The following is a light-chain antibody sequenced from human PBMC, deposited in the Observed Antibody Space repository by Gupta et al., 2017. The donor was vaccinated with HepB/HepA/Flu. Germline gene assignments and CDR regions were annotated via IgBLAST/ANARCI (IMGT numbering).Light chain of an antibody. V-gene: IGKV2-28*01. J-gene: IGKJ1*01. CDR3: RQRLQTPRT. Sequence: MTHSPRPLPVSPGEPASIAGRSSQSRLHSDGYNSLAWYLQKRGQSPQLLIYLGSNRAFGVPDRFSSSGSGTDFTLKISRVEAAAVGVHYCRQRLQTPRTFGQGTKVEIK. CDR2: LGS. CDR1: QSRLHSDGYNS.